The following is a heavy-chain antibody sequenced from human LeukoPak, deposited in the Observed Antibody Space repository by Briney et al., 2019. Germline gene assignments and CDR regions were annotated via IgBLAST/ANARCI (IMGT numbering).Heavy chain of an antibody. V-gene: IGHV4-4*02. Sequence: SGTLSLTCAVSGGSISSNNWWSWVRPPPGKGLEWIGEIYHSGSTNYNPSLKSRVTISVEKSKNQFSLKLSSVTAADTAVYYCARETQSGSYYVDYWGQGTLVTVSS. CDR3: ARETQSGSYYVDY. CDR1: GGSISSNNW. D-gene: IGHD1-26*01. J-gene: IGHJ4*02. CDR2: IYHSGST.